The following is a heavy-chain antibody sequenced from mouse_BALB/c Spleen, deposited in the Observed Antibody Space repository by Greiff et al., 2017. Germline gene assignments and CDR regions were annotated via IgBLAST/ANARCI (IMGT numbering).Heavy chain of an antibody. Sequence: QVQLQQSGAELVRPGVSVKISCKGSGYTFTDYAMHWVKQSHAKSLEWIGVISTYYGDASYNQKFKGKATMTVDKSSSTAYMEIARLTSEDSAIYYCARGGNYDAMGYWGEGASGTVSP. D-gene: IGHD2-1*01. J-gene: IGHJ4*01. V-gene: IGHV1S137*01. CDR3: ARGGNYDAMGY. CDR1: GYTFTDYA. CDR2: ISTYYGDA.